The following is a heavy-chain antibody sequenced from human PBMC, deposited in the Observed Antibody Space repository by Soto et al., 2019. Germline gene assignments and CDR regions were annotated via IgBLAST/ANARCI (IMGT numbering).Heavy chain of an antibody. Sequence: QVQLVQSGAEVKKPGASVKVSCQASGYTFTSYGISWVRQAPGQGLEWMGWISAYNGNTNYAQKLQGTVTMTTDTSTSTAYRELRSLRSDDTAVYYCARGGYYGSGWLRTQNWFDPWGQGTLVTVSS. V-gene: IGHV1-18*01. D-gene: IGHD3-10*01. CDR2: ISAYNGNT. J-gene: IGHJ5*02. CDR1: GYTFTSYG. CDR3: ARGGYYGSGWLRTQNWFDP.